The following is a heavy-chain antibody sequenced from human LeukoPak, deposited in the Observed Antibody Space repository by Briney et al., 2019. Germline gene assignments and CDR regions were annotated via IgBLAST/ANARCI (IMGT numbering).Heavy chain of an antibody. Sequence: GGSLRLSCAASGFTFSSYAMSWVRQAPGKGLEWVSGISGSGGSTYYADSVKGRFTISRDNSKNTLYLQMNSLRAEDTAVYYCAKGRGAIVVVVAARFLDYWGQGTLVTVSS. CDR3: AKGRGAIVVVVAARFLDY. CDR2: ISGSGGST. V-gene: IGHV3-23*01. CDR1: GFTFSSYA. D-gene: IGHD2-15*01. J-gene: IGHJ4*02.